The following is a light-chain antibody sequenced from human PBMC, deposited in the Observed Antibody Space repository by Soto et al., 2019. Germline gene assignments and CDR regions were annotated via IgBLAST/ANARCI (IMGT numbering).Light chain of an antibody. J-gene: IGLJ1*01. CDR2: ANN. CDR1: NSDIGAGYD. CDR3: QSYDSSLRGV. V-gene: IGLV1-40*01. Sequence: QSVLTQPPSVSGAPGQRVTISCTGSNSDIGAGYDVHWYQQLPGTAPKLVIYANNNRPSGVPDRFSASKPGTSASLAITGLQADDEADYYCQSYDSSLRGVFGTGTKLTVL.